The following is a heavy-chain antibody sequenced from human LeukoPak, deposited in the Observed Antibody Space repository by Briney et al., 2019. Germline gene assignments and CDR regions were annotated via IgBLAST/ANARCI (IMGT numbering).Heavy chain of an antibody. CDR2: ISSRRSAI. J-gene: IGHJ4*02. V-gene: IGHV3-48*02. CDR1: GFTFSSYN. Sequence: GGSLRLSCAASGFTFSSYNMNWVRQAPGKGLEWVSYISSRRSAIYYADSVKGRFTISRDNAKSSLYLQMNSLRDEDTAVYYCARGATGFDYWGQGTLVTVSS. CDR3: ARGATGFDY. D-gene: IGHD3-16*01.